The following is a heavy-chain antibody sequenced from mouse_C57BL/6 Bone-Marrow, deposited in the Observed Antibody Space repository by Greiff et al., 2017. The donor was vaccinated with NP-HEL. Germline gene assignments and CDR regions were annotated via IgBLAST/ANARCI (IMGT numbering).Heavy chain of an antibody. V-gene: IGHV14-1*01. CDR2: IDPEDGDT. Sequence: VHVKQSGAELVRPGASVKLSCTASGFNIKDYYMHWVKQRPEQGLEWIGRIDPEDGDTEYAPKFQGKATMTADTSSNTAYLQLSSLTSEDTAVYYCTTRDYYGSRSYFDVWGTGTTVTVSS. D-gene: IGHD1-1*01. CDR1: GFNIKDYY. CDR3: TTRDYYGSRSYFDV. J-gene: IGHJ1*03.